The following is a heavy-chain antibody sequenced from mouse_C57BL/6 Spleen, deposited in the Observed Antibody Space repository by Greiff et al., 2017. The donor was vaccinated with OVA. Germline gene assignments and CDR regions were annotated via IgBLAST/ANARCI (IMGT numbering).Heavy chain of an antibody. Sequence: EVKLVESGGGLVQPGGSVTLSCPASGFTFTDYYMSWVRQPPGKALEWLGFIRNKANGYTTEYSASVKGRFTISRDNSKSNLYLQMNALRAEDSATYYCARYDGYYGGFAYWGQGTLVTVSA. D-gene: IGHD2-3*01. CDR2: IRNKANGYTT. V-gene: IGHV7-3*01. CDR1: GFTFTDYY. J-gene: IGHJ3*01. CDR3: ARYDGYYGGFAY.